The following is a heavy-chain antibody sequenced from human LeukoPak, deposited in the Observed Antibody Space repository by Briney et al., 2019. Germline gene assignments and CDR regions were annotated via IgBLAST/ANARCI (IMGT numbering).Heavy chain of an antibody. Sequence: GGSLRLSCAASGFTFSSYWMSWARQAPGKGLEWVANIKQDGSEKYYVDSVKGRFTISRDNAKNSLYLQMNSLRAEDTAVYYCARDGSSGWYGNDAFDIWGQGTMVTVSS. CDR3: ARDGSSGWYGNDAFDI. D-gene: IGHD6-19*01. CDR2: IKQDGSEK. V-gene: IGHV3-7*01. J-gene: IGHJ3*02. CDR1: GFTFSSYW.